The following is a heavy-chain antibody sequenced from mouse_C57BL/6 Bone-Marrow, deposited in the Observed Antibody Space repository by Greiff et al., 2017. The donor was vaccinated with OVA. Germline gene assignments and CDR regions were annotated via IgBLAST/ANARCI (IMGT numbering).Heavy chain of an antibody. V-gene: IGHV1-18*01. Sequence: EVMLVESGPELVKPGASVKIPCKASGYTFTDYNMDWVKQSHGKSLEWIGDINPNNGGTIYNQKFKGKATLTVDKSSSTAYMELRSLTSEDTAVYYCARSRGSSYDWYFDVWGTGTTVTVSS. D-gene: IGHD1-1*01. CDR2: INPNNGGT. J-gene: IGHJ1*03. CDR3: ARSRGSSYDWYFDV. CDR1: GYTFTDYN.